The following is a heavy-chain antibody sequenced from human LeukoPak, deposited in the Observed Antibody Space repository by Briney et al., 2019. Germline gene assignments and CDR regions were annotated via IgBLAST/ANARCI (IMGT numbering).Heavy chain of an antibody. CDR1: AYTFTSYD. V-gene: IGHV1-8*01. CDR3: ARRNYGSPRWFDP. CDR2: MNPNSGNT. J-gene: IGHJ5*02. D-gene: IGHD5-24*01. Sequence: ASVKVSCKASAYTFTSYDINWVRQATGQGLEWMGWMNPNSGNTGYAQKFQGRVTMTRNTSISTAYMELSSLRSKDTAVYYCARRNYGSPRWFDPWGQGTLVTVSS.